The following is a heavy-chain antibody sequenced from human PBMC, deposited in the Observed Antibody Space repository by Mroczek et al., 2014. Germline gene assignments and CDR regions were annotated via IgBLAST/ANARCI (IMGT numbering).Heavy chain of an antibody. CDR1: IHLHVAMA. D-gene: IGHD2-2*02. V-gene: IGHV3-30*18. Sequence: VQLLEDWGRAWVQPGRSLETLLCSLWIHLHVAMALHWVRQAPGKGLEWVAVISYDGSNKYYADSVKGRFTISRDNSKNTLYLQMNSLRAEDTAVYYCAKEAVDFVVVPAAILRALDNYYYYYYMDVWGKGTTVTVSS. CDR2: ISYDGSNK. J-gene: IGHJ6*03. CDR3: AKEAVDFVVVPAAILRALDNYYYYYYMDV.